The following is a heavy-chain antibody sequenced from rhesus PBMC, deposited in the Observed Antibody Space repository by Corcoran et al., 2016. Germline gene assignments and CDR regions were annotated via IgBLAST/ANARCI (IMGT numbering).Heavy chain of an antibody. D-gene: IGHD6S26*01. J-gene: IGHJ4*01. Sequence: EVQLVESGGGLVQPGGSLRLSCAASGLTFSAFAMSGVRQASGKGLEWVGYIRSKYNNYGTEYAASVKGRFTISRDDSKDTIYLQMSSLKTEDTAVYYCSTRHIGSGWSWVYWGQGVLVTVSS. CDR3: STRHIGSGWSWVY. CDR2: IRSKYNNYGT. CDR1: GLTFSAFA. V-gene: IGHV3-186*02.